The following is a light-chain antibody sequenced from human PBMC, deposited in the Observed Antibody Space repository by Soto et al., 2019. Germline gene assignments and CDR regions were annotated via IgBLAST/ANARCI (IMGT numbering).Light chain of an antibody. CDR1: QSVSSY. J-gene: IGKJ5*01. V-gene: IGKV3-11*01. CDR3: QQRSKWPLT. CDR2: DAS. Sequence: EIVLTQSPASLSLSPGERATLSCRASQSVSSYLAWYQQKPGQAPRLLIYDASNRATGIPARFSGSGSETDFTLTISSLEPEDFAAYYCQQRSKWPLTFGGGTRLEIK.